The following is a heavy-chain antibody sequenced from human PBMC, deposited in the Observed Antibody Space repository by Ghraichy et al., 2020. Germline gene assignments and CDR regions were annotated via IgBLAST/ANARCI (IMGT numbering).Heavy chain of an antibody. V-gene: IGHV3-30*18. CDR3: AKDPILSLATGTSFDSSDY. Sequence: GGSLRLSCAASGFTFSSYGMHWVRQAPGKGLEWVAVISYDGSNKYYADSVKGRFTISRDNSKNTLYLQMNSLRAEDTAVYYCAKDPILSLATGTSFDSSDYWGQGTLVTVSS. J-gene: IGHJ4*02. CDR1: GFTFSSYG. CDR2: ISYDGSNK. D-gene: IGHD3-22*01.